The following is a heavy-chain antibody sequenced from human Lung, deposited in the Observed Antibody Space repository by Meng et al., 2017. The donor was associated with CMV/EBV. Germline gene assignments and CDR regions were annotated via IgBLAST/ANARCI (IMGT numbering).Heavy chain of an antibody. CDR2: ISGSGGST. J-gene: IGHJ4*02. Sequence: GGSXRLSCAASGFTFSSYAMSWVRQAPGKGLEWVSAISGSGGSTYYADSVKGRFTISRDNSKNTLYLQMNSLKSEDTAIYFCARDVPRAGGAGSQFDFWGQGTXVTVSS. CDR1: GFTFSSYA. D-gene: IGHD6-13*01. CDR3: ARDVPRAGGAGSQFDF. V-gene: IGHV3-23*01.